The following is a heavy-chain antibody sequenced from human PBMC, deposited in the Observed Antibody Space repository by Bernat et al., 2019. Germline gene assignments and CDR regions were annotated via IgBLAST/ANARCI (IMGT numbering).Heavy chain of an antibody. CDR2: IYYSGST. CDR3: AGTTVAPGYFDY. J-gene: IGHJ4*02. Sequence: GRVGRSGARSRACAVAGGSISSRSYYWGWVRQPPGKGLEWIGSIYYSGSTYYNPSLKSRVTISVDTSKNQFSLKLRSVTAADTAVYYCAGTTVAPGYFDYWGQGTLVTVSS. D-gene: IGHD4-17*01. V-gene: IGHV4-39*01. CDR1: GGSISSRSYY.